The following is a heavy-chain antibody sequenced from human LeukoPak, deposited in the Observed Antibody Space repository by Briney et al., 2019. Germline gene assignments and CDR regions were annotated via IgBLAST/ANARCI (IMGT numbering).Heavy chain of an antibody. CDR3: AREDIPGRVSNIFPY. J-gene: IGHJ4*02. CDR1: GYTFTGYY. Sequence: ASVKVSCKASGYTFTGYYMHWVRQAPGQGLEWMGWINPNSGGTNYAQKFQGWVTMTRDTSISTAYMELSRLRSDDTAVYYCAREDIPGRVSNIFPYWGQGTPVTVSS. CDR2: INPNSGGT. V-gene: IGHV1-2*04. D-gene: IGHD5/OR15-5a*01.